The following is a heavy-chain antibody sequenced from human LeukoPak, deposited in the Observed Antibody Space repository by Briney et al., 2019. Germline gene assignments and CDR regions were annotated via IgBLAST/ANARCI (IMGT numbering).Heavy chain of an antibody. V-gene: IGHV3-30-3*01. Sequence: GGSLRLSCAASGFTFSSYAMHWVRQAPGKGLEWVAVISYDGSNKYYADSVKGRFTISRDNSKNTLYLQMNSLRAEDTAIYYCARDTSAEGYLDYWGQGTLVTVSS. CDR3: ARDTSAEGYLDY. CDR1: GFTFSSYA. J-gene: IGHJ4*02. CDR2: ISYDGSNK.